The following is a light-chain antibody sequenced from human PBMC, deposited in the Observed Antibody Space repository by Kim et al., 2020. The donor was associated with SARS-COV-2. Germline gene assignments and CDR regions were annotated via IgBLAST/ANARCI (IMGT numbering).Light chain of an antibody. CDR2: EVS. CDR3: CSYVGSSTLV. CDR1: TSDIGSQNF. V-gene: IGLV2-23*02. Sequence: QSASVSGSPGQSITISCTGTTSDIGSQNFVSWYQQHPGKAPKFLIYEVSKRPSGISNRFSGSKSGNTASLTISGLQAEDEADYYCCSYVGSSTLVFGGGTQLTVL. J-gene: IGLJ2*01.